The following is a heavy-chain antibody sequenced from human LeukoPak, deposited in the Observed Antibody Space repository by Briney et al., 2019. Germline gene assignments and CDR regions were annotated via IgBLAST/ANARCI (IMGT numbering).Heavy chain of an antibody. CDR3: ARGQWFRAF. CDR1: GGSISSNNW. Sequence: SETLSLTCAVSGGSISSNNWWSWVRQPPGKGLEWIGEIYHSGSTNYNPALKSRVTISVDTSKNQFSLKMNSVTAADTAVYYCARGQWFRAFWSRGTPVTVSS. D-gene: IGHD3-10*01. V-gene: IGHV4-4*02. J-gene: IGHJ4*02. CDR2: IYHSGST.